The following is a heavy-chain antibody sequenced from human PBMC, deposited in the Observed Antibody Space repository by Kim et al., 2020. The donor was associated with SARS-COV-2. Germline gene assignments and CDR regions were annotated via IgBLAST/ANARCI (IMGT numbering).Heavy chain of an antibody. D-gene: IGHD3-3*02. CDR3: ARTFSNYGMDV. CDR2: M. V-gene: IGHV3-21*01. Sequence: MYYAGSVKGRFTISRDNAKNSLYLQMNRLRAEDTAVYYCARTFSNYGMDVWGQGTTVTVSS. J-gene: IGHJ6*02.